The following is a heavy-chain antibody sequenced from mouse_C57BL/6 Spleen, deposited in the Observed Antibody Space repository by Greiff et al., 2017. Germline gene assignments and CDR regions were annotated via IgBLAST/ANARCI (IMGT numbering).Heavy chain of an antibody. Sequence: VQLVESGAELARPGASVKMSCKASGYTFTSYTMHWVKQRPGQGLEWIGYINPSSGYTKYNQKFKDKATLTADKSSSTAYMQLSSLTSEDSAVYYCARGYDGDYGGKGTTRTVSS. CDR3: ARGYDGDY. CDR2: INPSSGYT. J-gene: IGHJ2*01. V-gene: IGHV1-4*01. D-gene: IGHD2-14*01. CDR1: GYTFTSYT.